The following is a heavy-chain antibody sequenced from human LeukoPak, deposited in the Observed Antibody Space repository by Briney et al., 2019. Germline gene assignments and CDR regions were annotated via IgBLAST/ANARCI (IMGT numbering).Heavy chain of an antibody. CDR1: GGSISSYY. D-gene: IGHD5-24*01. J-gene: IGHJ4*02. CDR3: ARERRDGYKVYFDY. V-gene: IGHV4-59*01. Sequence: SETLSLTCTVSGGSISSYYWSWIRQPPGKGLEWIGYVYYSGSTNYNPSLKSRVTISVDTSKNPFSLRLSSVTAADTAVYYCARERRDGYKVYFDYWGQGTLVTVSS. CDR2: VYYSGST.